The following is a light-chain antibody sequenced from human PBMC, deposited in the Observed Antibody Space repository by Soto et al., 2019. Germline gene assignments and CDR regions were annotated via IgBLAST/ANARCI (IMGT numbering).Light chain of an antibody. CDR1: QSLLHANGYNY. Sequence: DIVMTQSPLSLPGTPGEPASISCRSSQSLLHANGYNYLDWYQQKPGQAPRLLIYDASNRATGIPARFSGSGSGTDFTLTISSLEPEDVAVYYCQQRGNRPPWTFGQGTKVDIK. CDR2: DAS. V-gene: IGKV2-28*01. CDR3: QQRGNRPPWT. J-gene: IGKJ1*01.